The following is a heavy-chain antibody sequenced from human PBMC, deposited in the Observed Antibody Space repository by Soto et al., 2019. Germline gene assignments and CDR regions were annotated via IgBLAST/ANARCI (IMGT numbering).Heavy chain of an antibody. CDR3: ARALVAYLFNYEIEV. CDR1: GVSVRSGADD. V-gene: IGHV4-61*03. D-gene: IGHD5-12*01. J-gene: IGHJ6*01. Sequence: TSGTXALTGAFSGVSVRSGADDWSWLRQPPGVGLEWIGYIYYSGTIKYNPSLQSRVTMSIDTSRNHFSLKLASVSAADAAVYFCARALVAYLFNYEIEVWGQGTAVTVSS. CDR2: IYYSGTI.